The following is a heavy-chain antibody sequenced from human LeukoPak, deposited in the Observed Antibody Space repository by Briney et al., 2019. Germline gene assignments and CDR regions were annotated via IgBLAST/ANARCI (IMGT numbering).Heavy chain of an antibody. D-gene: IGHD2-2*01. CDR2: IYYSGST. CDR3: AGGVQDIVVVPASHFDY. J-gene: IGHJ4*02. Sequence: SQTLSLTCTVSGGSISSGDYYWSWIRLPPGKGLEWIGYIYYSGSTYYNPSLKSRVTISVDTSKNQFSLKLSSVTAADTAVYYCAGGVQDIVVVPASHFDYWGQGTLVTVSS. CDR1: GGSISSGDYY. V-gene: IGHV4-30-4*01.